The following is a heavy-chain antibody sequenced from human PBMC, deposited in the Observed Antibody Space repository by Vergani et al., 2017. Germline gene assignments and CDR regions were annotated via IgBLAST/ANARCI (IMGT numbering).Heavy chain of an antibody. V-gene: IGHV4-31*03. CDR2: IYYSGST. CDR3: ARDNGYGATLPYCYYYMDV. J-gene: IGHJ6*03. CDR1: GGSISSGGYF. Sequence: QVQLQESGPGLVKPSQTLSLTCTVSGGSISSGGYFWSWIRQHPGKGLEWIGYIYYSGSTYYNPSLKSRVTISVDTSKNQFSLKLSSVTAADTAVYYCARDNGYGATLPYCYYYMDVWGKGTTVTVSS. D-gene: IGHD4/OR15-4a*01.